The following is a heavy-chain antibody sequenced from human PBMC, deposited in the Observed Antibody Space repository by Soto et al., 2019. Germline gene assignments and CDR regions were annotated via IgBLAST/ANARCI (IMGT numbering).Heavy chain of an antibody. Sequence: GGSLRLSCAASGFTFSSYSMNWVRQAPGKGLEWVSYISSSSSTIYYADSVKGRFTISRDNAKNSLYLQMNSLRAEDTAVYYCARTPFLAQTLRWVAYHYFDYWGQGTLVTVSS. J-gene: IGHJ4*02. CDR2: ISSSSSTI. CDR3: ARTPFLAQTLRWVAYHYFDY. CDR1: GFTFSSYS. D-gene: IGHD2-8*02. V-gene: IGHV3-48*01.